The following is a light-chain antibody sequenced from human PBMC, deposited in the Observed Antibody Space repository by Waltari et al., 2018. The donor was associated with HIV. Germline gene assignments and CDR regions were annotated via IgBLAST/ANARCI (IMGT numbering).Light chain of an antibody. J-gene: IGKJ4*01. CDR1: QYIGNT. V-gene: IGKV1-NL1*01. CDR3: HQYFSDPFT. Sequence: DIQMTQLPSSLSASVGDRVPISCRSTQYIGNTVSWYQQRPGKVPNLLLYGAYIRQRGVASRITGSGSGTEFSLTISSLQPEDFATYFCHQYFSDPFTFGGGTKVEI. CDR2: GAY.